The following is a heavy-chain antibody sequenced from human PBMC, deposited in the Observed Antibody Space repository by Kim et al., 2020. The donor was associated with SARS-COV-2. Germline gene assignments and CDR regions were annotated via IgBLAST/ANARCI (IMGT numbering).Heavy chain of an antibody. Sequence: SETLSLTCAVYGGSFSGYYWSCIRQPPGKGLEWIGEINHSGSTNYNPSLKSRVTISVDTSKNQFSLKLSSVTAADTAVYYCARGRRRQSLATSPYYYYGMDVWGQGTTVTVSS. CDR2: INHSGST. D-gene: IGHD6-19*01. CDR3: ARGRRRQSLATSPYYYYGMDV. CDR1: GGSFSGYY. J-gene: IGHJ6*02. V-gene: IGHV4-34*01.